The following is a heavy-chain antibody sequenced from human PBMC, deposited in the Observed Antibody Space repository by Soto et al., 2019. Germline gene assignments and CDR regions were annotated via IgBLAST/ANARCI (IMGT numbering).Heavy chain of an antibody. D-gene: IGHD2-2*01. CDR1: GFTFSSYG. CDR3: AKGVGYCSSTSCSVDY. CDR2: ISYDGSNK. J-gene: IGHJ4*02. V-gene: IGHV3-30*18. Sequence: QVQLVESGGGVVQPGRSLRLSCAASGFTFSSYGMHWVRQAPGKGLEWVAVISYDGSNKYYADSVKGRFTISRDNSKNTLYLQMNSLRAEDTAVYYCAKGVGYCSSTSCSVDYWGQGTLVTVSS.